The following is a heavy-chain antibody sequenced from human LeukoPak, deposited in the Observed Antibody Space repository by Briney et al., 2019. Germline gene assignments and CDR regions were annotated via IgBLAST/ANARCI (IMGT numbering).Heavy chain of an antibody. V-gene: IGHV3-11*01. CDR1: GFTLSDYY. D-gene: IGHD1-26*01. Sequence: GGSLRLSCAASGFTLSDYYMSWIRQAPGKGLEWVSYISTSGSTIYYADSVKGRFTISRDNAKNSLYLQMNSLRAEDTAVYYCARGIYRELPFDYWGQGTLVTVSS. CDR2: ISTSGSTI. J-gene: IGHJ4*02. CDR3: ARGIYRELPFDY.